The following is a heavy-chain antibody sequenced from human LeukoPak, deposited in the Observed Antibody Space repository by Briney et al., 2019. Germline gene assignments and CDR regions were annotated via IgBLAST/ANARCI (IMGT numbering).Heavy chain of an antibody. V-gene: IGHV3-53*01. CDR1: GFTVSSNY. CDR2: IYSGGST. D-gene: IGHD6-6*01. J-gene: IGHJ6*03. Sequence: GGSLRLSCAASGFTVSSNYMSWVRQAPGKGLEWVSVIYSGGSTYYADSVEGRFTISRDNSKNTLYLQMNSLRAEDTAVYYCARDRTSSSWASMDVWGKGTTVTVSS. CDR3: ARDRTSSSWASMDV.